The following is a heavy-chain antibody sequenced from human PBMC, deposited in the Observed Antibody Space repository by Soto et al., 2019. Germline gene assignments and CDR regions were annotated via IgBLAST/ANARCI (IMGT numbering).Heavy chain of an antibody. CDR2: IIGIGDTA. J-gene: IGHJ4*02. CDR1: GFCFRDYG. CDR3: AKDYDYGDSLPSDY. V-gene: IGHV3-23*01. D-gene: IGHD4-17*01. Sequence: EVQLLEAGGGLVQPGGSLRLSCAASGFCFRDYGMSWVRQAPGKGLEWLSAIIGIGDTAYYADSVRGRFTISRDNSKNTLYLQLNDLGAEDTAIYYCAKDYDYGDSLPSDYWGQGTLVTVSS.